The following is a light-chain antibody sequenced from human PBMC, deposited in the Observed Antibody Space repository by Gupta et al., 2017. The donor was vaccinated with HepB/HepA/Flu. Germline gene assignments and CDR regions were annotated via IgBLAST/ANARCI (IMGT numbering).Light chain of an antibody. Sequence: SNVLTPPPSVSVAPGKTARVTCGRNDIGSKSVHWYQQKPGQAPVLVIYDDADRPSGIPERFSGSNSGNTATLTINRVEAGDEADYYCQVWDSTSDHRGVFGGGTKLTVL. CDR3: QVWDSTSDHRGV. J-gene: IGLJ3*02. CDR2: DDA. CDR1: DIGSKS. V-gene: IGLV3-21*03.